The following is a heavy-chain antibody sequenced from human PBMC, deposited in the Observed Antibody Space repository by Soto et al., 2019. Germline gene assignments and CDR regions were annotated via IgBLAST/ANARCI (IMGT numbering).Heavy chain of an antibody. J-gene: IGHJ3*02. CDR3: ARDRYDFWSGLGDAFDI. V-gene: IGHV1-18*01. Sequence: GASVKVSCKASGYTFTSYGISWVRQAPGQGLEWMGWISAYNGNTNYAQKLQGRVTMTTDTSTSTAYMELRSLRSDDTAVYYCARDRYDFWSGLGDAFDIWGQGTMVTVSS. CDR2: ISAYNGNT. D-gene: IGHD3-3*01. CDR1: GYTFTSYG.